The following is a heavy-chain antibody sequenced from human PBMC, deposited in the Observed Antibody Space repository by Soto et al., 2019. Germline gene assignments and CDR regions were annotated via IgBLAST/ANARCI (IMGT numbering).Heavy chain of an antibody. J-gene: IGHJ4*02. CDR1: GFTFSSYS. D-gene: IGHD3-9*01. CDR2: ISSSSSYI. V-gene: IGHV3-21*01. Sequence: GGSLRLSCSASGFTFSSYSMNWVRQAPGKGLEWVSSISSSSSYIYYADLVKGRFTISRDNAKNSLYLQMNSLRAEDTAVYYCARAYNYDILTGYYTGFDHWGQGTLVTVSS. CDR3: ARAYNYDILTGYYTGFDH.